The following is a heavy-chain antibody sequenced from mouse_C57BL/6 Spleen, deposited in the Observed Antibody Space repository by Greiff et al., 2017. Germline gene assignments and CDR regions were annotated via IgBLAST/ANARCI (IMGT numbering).Heavy chain of an antibody. CDR1: GYAFTNYL. J-gene: IGHJ3*01. Sequence: QVQLKESGAELVRPGTSVKVSCKASGYAFTNYLIEWVKQRPGQGLEWIGVINPGSGGTNYNEKFKGKATLTADKSSSTAYMQLSSLTSEDSAVYFCARSGNSSGLAYWGQGTLVTVSA. CDR2: INPGSGGT. V-gene: IGHV1-54*01. CDR3: ARSGNSSGLAY. D-gene: IGHD3-2*02.